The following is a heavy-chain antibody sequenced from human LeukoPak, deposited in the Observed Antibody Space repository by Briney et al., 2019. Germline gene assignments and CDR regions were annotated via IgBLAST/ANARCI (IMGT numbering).Heavy chain of an antibody. CDR3: ARDVRRYCSGGSCYSDY. J-gene: IGHJ4*02. V-gene: IGHV1-18*01. CDR1: GYTFTSYG. CDR2: ISAYNGNT. Sequence: GASVKVSCKASGYTFTSYGISWVRQAPGQGLEWMGWISAYNGNTNYAQKLQGRVTMTTDTSTSTAYMELRSLRSDDTAVYYCARDVRRYCSGGSCYSDYWGQGTLVTVSS. D-gene: IGHD2-15*01.